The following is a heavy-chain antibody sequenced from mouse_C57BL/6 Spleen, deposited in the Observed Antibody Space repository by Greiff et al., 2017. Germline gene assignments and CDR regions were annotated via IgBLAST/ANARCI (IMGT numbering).Heavy chain of an antibody. J-gene: IGHJ2*01. Sequence: DVKLVESGGDLVKPGGSLKLSCAASGFTFSSYGMSWVRQTPDKRLEWVATISSGGSYTYYPDSVKGRFTISRDNAKNTLYLQMSSLKSEDTAMYYCARRLGEGFDYWGQGTTLTVSS. CDR1: GFTFSSYG. V-gene: IGHV5-6*02. CDR3: ARRLGEGFDY. CDR2: ISSGGSYT. D-gene: IGHD4-1*01.